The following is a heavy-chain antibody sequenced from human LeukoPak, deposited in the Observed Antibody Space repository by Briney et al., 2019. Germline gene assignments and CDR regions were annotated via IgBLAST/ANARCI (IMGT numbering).Heavy chain of an antibody. Sequence: GGSLRLSCAASGFTFSSYSMNWVRQAPGKGLEWVSSISSTSSYIYYADSVKGRFTISRDKDKNSVYLQMTSLRAEDTAVYYCARESGSRSYYYMDVWGKGTTVTVSS. V-gene: IGHV3-21*01. CDR2: ISSTSSYI. CDR3: ARESGSRSYYYMDV. D-gene: IGHD2-2*01. CDR1: GFTFSSYS. J-gene: IGHJ6*03.